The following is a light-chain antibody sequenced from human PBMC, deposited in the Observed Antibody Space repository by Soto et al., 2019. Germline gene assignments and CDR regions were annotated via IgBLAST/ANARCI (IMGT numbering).Light chain of an antibody. CDR1: QVISSY. Sequence: DIQVTQYPSSLSASVGDRVSITCGASQVISSYLCWYQQKPGKAPNLLIYDASTLHSGVPSRFSGGGSGTDFTLTISSLQPEDFATYYCQQVNVYPPTFGGGTKVDIK. J-gene: IGKJ4*01. CDR2: DAS. V-gene: IGKV1-9*01. CDR3: QQVNVYPPT.